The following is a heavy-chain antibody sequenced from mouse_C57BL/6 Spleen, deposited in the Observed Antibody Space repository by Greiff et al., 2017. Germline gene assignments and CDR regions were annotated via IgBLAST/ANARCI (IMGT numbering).Heavy chain of an antibody. CDR3: ASHYGISIDY. V-gene: IGHV1-81*01. D-gene: IGHD1-1*01. Sequence: VQLQQSGAELARPGASVKLSCKASGYTFTSYGISWVKQRTGQGLEWIGEIYPRSGNTYYNEKFKGKATMTADKSSSTAYKRLRSLTSENSTVYCCASHYGISIDYWGQGTSVTVSS. CDR1: GYTFTSYG. CDR2: IYPRSGNT. J-gene: IGHJ4*01.